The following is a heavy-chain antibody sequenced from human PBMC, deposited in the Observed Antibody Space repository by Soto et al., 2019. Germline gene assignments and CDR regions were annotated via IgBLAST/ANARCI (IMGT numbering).Heavy chain of an antibody. Sequence: GASVKVSCKASGYTFTSYNINWVRQATGQGLEGMGWMNPNSGNTGYAQKFQGRVTMTRNTSIITAYMELSSLRPEDTAVYYCARGVIKYYDFWSVYMDVWGKGTTVTVSS. CDR3: ARGVIKYYDFWSVYMDV. V-gene: IGHV1-8*01. CDR2: MNPNSGNT. D-gene: IGHD3-3*01. CDR1: GYTFTSYN. J-gene: IGHJ6*03.